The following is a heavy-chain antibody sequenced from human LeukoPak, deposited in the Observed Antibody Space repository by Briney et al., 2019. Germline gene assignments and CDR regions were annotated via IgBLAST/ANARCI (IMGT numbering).Heavy chain of an antibody. CDR1: GFTFSSYW. CDR3: ARRGGYSSPTYFDY. J-gene: IGHJ4*02. Sequence: GGSLRLSCAASGFTFSSYWMSWVRQAPRKGLEWVANIKQDGSEKYYVDSVKGRFTISRDNAKNSLYLQMNSLRAEDTAVYYCARRGGYSSPTYFDYWGQGTLVTVSS. V-gene: IGHV3-7*01. CDR2: IKQDGSEK. D-gene: IGHD6-19*01.